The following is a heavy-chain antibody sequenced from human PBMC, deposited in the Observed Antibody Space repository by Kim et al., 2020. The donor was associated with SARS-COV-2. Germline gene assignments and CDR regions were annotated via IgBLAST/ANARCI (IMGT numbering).Heavy chain of an antibody. J-gene: IGHJ4*02. Sequence: GSLRLSCAASGFTFSSYAMSWVRQAPGKGLEWVSAISGSGTNTYYADSVKGRFTNSRDNSRNTLYLQMNSLRAEDTAVYYCAKDRGANSSGWYSGGYYFDYWGQGTLYTV. CDR2: ISGSGTNT. CDR1: GFTFSSYA. V-gene: IGHV3-23*01. D-gene: IGHD6-19*01. CDR3: AKDRGANSSGWYSGGYYFDY.